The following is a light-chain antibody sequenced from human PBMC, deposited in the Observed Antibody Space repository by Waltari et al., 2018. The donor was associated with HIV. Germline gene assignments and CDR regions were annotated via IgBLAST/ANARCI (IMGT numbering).Light chain of an antibody. V-gene: IGLV1-44*01. CDR2: GDD. J-gene: IGLJ1*01. CDR3: AAWDDSLNGYV. Sequence: QSVLTQPPSASGTPGQRVTISCSGRSSNIGSNSVNWYQQLPGTAPKLLIYGDDQRPSGVPDRFSGSKSGTSASLAISGPQSEDEAVYFCAAWDDSLNGYVFGAGTKVTVL. CDR1: SSNIGSNS.